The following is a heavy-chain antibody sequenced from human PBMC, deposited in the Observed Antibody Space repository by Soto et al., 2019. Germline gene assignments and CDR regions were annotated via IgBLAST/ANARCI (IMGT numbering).Heavy chain of an antibody. CDR2: IYYSGST. J-gene: IGHJ4*02. CDR1: GGSISSGDYF. V-gene: IGHV4-30-4*01. D-gene: IGHD6-13*01. CDR3: ARVWYSGRRMDY. Sequence: QVQLQESGPGLVKPSQTLSLTCTVSGGSISSGDYFWSWIRQPPGKGLEWIGYIYYSGSTYYNPSLKSRVTISGDTSKNQFSLKLSSVTAADTAVYHCARVWYSGRRMDYWGQGTLVTVSS.